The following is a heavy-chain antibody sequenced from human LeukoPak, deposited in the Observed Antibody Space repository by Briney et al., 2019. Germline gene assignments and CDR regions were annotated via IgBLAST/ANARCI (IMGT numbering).Heavy chain of an antibody. Sequence: GGSLRLSCAASGFMFNGYSMTWVRQAPGKGLEWVAVISYDGSNKYYADSVKGRFTISRDNSKNTLYLQMNSLRAEDTAVYYCAKDAIQRWELLNYYYGMDVWGQGTTVTVSS. CDR2: ISYDGSNK. J-gene: IGHJ6*02. V-gene: IGHV3-30*18. CDR1: GFMFNGYS. D-gene: IGHD1-26*01. CDR3: AKDAIQRWELLNYYYGMDV.